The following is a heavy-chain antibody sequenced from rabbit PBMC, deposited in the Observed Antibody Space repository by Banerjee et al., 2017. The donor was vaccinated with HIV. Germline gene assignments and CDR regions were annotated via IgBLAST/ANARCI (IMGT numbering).Heavy chain of an antibody. V-gene: IGHV1S40*01. D-gene: IGHD2-1*01. J-gene: IGHJ4*01. CDR1: GFSLSNNYV. Sequence: QSLEESGGGLFQPGGSLALTCTASGFSLSNNYVMCWVRQAPGKGLEWIACMHTGAPNTYYANWAKGRFTISKTSSTTVTLQMTSLTAADTATYFCARDLGDSNLWGQGTLVTVS. CDR2: MHTGAPNT. CDR3: ARDLGDSNL.